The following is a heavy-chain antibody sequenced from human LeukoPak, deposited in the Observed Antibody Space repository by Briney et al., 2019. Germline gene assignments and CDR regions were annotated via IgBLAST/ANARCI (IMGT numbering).Heavy chain of an antibody. V-gene: IGHV4-59*06. CDR1: GGSISSYY. D-gene: IGHD6-13*01. J-gene: IGHJ5*02. Sequence: SETLSLTCTVSGGSISSYYWGWIRQHPGKGLEWIGYISYSGTTYYNPSLKSRATISVDTSKNHFSLNLISMTDADTAMYYCARSTGGAAAADFDPWGQGTLVTVSS. CDR2: ISYSGTT. CDR3: ARSTGGAAAADFDP.